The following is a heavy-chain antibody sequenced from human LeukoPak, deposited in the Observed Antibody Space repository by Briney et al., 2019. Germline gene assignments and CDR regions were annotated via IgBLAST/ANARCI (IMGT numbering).Heavy chain of an antibody. CDR3: ARGRSGSHYFDY. D-gene: IGHD1-26*01. J-gene: IGHJ4*02. Sequence: GGSLRLSCAASGFTFSSYAMSWVRQAQGKGLEWISAISGSGGNTYYADSVKGRFTISRDNAKNSLYLQMNSLRAEDTAVYYCARGRSGSHYFDYWGQGTLVTVSS. CDR2: ISGSGGNT. CDR1: GFTFSSYA. V-gene: IGHV3-23*01.